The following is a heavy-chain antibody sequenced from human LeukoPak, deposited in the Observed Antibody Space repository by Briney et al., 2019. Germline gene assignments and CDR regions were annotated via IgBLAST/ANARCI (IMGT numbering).Heavy chain of an antibody. Sequence: SETLSLTCTVSGGSITNYFWSWIRQPTGKGLEWIGFIYYNGSTYYNPSLKSRVTISVDTSKNQFSLKLSSVTAADTAVYYCARDLYSSGWYPSHDAFGIWGQGTMVTVSS. CDR3: ARDLYSSGWYPSHDAFGI. V-gene: IGHV4-59*12. D-gene: IGHD6-19*01. CDR1: GGSITNYF. J-gene: IGHJ3*02. CDR2: IYYNGST.